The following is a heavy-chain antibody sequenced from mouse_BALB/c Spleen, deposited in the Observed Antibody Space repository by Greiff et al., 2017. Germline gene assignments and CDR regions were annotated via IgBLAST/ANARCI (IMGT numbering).Heavy chain of an antibody. CDR2: IDPANGNT. Sequence: DVQLQESGAELVKPGASVKLSCTASGFNFKDSYMHWVKQRPEQGLEWIGRIDPANGNTKYDPKFQGKATITADTSSNTAYLQLSSLTSEDTAVYYCARFHYYGSSSFDYWGQGTTLTVSS. CDR1: GFNFKDSY. V-gene: IGHV14-3*02. D-gene: IGHD1-1*01. CDR3: ARFHYYGSSSFDY. J-gene: IGHJ2*01.